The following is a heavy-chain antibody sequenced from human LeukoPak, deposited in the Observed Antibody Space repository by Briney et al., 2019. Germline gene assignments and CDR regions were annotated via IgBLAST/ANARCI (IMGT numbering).Heavy chain of an antibody. CDR2: IYYSGST. J-gene: IGHJ4*02. CDR3: ARTYYDFWRGRYYFDY. D-gene: IGHD3-3*01. Sequence: SETLSLTCTVSGGSISSSRYYWGWIRQPPGKGLEWIGSIYYSGSTYYNPSLKSRVTISVDTSKNQFSLKLSSVTAADTAVYYCARTYYDFWRGRYYFDYWGQGTLVTVSS. V-gene: IGHV4-39*07. CDR1: GGSISSSRYY.